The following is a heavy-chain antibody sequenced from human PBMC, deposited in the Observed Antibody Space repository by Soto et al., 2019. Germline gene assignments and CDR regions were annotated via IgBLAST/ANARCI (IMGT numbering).Heavy chain of an antibody. D-gene: IGHD3-22*01. CDR3: AKDLDTGANWFDP. CDR1: AFT. J-gene: IGHJ5*02. Sequence: GGSLRLSCAASAFTMHWVRQAPGKGLEWVAVISYDGSIKYYADSVKGRFTISRDNSKSTLYLQINSLRPEDTAVYYCAKDLDTGANWFDPWGQGTLVTVSS. CDR2: ISYDGSIK. V-gene: IGHV3-30*18.